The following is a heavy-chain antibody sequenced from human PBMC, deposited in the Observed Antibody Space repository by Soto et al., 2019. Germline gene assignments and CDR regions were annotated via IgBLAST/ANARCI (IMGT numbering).Heavy chain of an antibody. V-gene: IGHV3-23*01. J-gene: IGHJ4*02. D-gene: IGHD6-19*01. CDR2: ISASGRST. Sequence: EVQLLESGGGSVQPGGSLRLSCAASGFTFSNYAMNWVRQAPGKGLEWVSTISASGRSTYYADSVKGRFTISRDISKNTLYLQMNSLRAEDTAMYYCAKDDHGSGWGKYYFDYWGQGTLVTVSS. CDR1: GFTFSNYA. CDR3: AKDDHGSGWGKYYFDY.